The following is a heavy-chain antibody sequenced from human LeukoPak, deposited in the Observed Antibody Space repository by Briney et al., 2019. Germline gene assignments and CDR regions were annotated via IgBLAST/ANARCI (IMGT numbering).Heavy chain of an antibody. V-gene: IGHV4-61*02. CDR3: ARDRASYSGRDNWFDP. D-gene: IGHD1-26*01. J-gene: IGHJ5*02. CDR1: GGSITSNSYY. CDR2: IYTSGST. Sequence: SETLSLTCNVSGGSITSNSYYWGWIRQPAGKGLEWIGRIYTSGSTNYNPSLKSRVTMSVDTSKNQFSLKLSSVTAADTAVYYCARDRASYSGRDNWFDPWGQGTLVTVSS.